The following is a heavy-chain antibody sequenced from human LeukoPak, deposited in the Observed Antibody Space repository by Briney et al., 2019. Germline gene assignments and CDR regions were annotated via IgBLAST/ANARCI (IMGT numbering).Heavy chain of an antibody. CDR3: ARDRWEQYAFDI. V-gene: IGHV1-2*02. CDR2: INPNSGGT. J-gene: IGHJ3*02. D-gene: IGHD1-26*01. CDR1: GYTFTSYG. Sequence: ASVKVSCKASGYTFTSYGISWVRQAPGQGLEWMGWINPNSGGTNYAQKFQGRVTMTRDTSISTAYMELSRLRSDDTAVYYCARDRWEQYAFDIWGQGTMVTVSS.